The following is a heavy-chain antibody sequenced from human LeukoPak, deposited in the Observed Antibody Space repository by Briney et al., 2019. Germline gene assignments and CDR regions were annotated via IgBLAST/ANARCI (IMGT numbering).Heavy chain of an antibody. Sequence: GGSLRLSCEASGFTFSSYWMSWVRQAPGKGLEWVANIKTDGSEKYYVDSVKGRFTISRDNAKNSLYLQMNSLRDEDTAVYYCEGHNYGGPFDYWGLGTLVTVSS. V-gene: IGHV3-7*01. D-gene: IGHD4/OR15-4a*01. J-gene: IGHJ4*02. CDR1: GFTFSSYW. CDR2: IKTDGSEK. CDR3: EGHNYGGPFDY.